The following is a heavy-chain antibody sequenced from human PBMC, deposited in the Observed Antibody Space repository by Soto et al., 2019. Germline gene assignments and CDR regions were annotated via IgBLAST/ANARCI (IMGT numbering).Heavy chain of an antibody. CDR1: GGSISSYY. V-gene: IGHV4-59*01. D-gene: IGHD1-7*01. CDR2: IYYSGST. CDR3: ARRPRSGTIGEFDY. Sequence: SETLSLTCTVSGGSISSYYWSWIRQPPGKGLEWIGYIYYSGSTNYNPSLKSRVTISVDTSKNQFSLKLSSVTAADTAVYYCARRPRSGTIGEFDYWGQGTLVTVSS. J-gene: IGHJ4*02.